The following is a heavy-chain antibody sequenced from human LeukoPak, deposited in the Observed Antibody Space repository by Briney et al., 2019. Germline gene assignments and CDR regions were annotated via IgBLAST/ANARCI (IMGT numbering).Heavy chain of an antibody. Sequence: PSETLSLTCTVSGGSISSSSYYWGWIRQSPGKGLEWIGSIYYSGSTYYNPSLKSRVTISVDTSKNQFSLKLSSVTAADTAVYYCARVTYYYDSSGPYYFDYWGQGTLVTVSS. D-gene: IGHD3-22*01. J-gene: IGHJ4*02. V-gene: IGHV4-39*01. CDR1: GGSISSSSYY. CDR3: ARVTYYYDSSGPYYFDY. CDR2: IYYSGST.